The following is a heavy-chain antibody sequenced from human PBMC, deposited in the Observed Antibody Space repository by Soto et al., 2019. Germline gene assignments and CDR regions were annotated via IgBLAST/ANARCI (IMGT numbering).Heavy chain of an antibody. CDR1: GFTFSSYA. V-gene: IGHV3-23*01. J-gene: IGHJ4*02. CDR2: ISDSGGST. CDR3: AKGTYYYGSAPYYFDY. Sequence: EVQLLESGGGLVQPGGSLRLSCAASGFTFSSYAMSWVRQAPGKGLEWVSGISDSGGSTYYAGSVKGRFTISRDNSKNTLYLQMNSLRAEDTAVYYCAKGTYYYGSAPYYFDYWGQGTLVTVSS. D-gene: IGHD3-10*01.